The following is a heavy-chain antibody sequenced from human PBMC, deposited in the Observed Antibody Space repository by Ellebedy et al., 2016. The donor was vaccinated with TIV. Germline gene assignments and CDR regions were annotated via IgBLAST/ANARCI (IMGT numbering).Heavy chain of an antibody. CDR1: GYTLTELS. J-gene: IGHJ4*02. CDR2: FDPEDGET. V-gene: IGHV1-24*01. Sequence: ASVKVSXKVSGYTLTELSMHWVRQAPGKGLEWMGGFDPEDGETIYAQKFQGRVTMTEDTSTDTAYMELSSLRSEDTAVYYCATMRRTFGELEGDYWGQGTLVTVSS. CDR3: ATMRRTFGELEGDY. D-gene: IGHD3-10*01.